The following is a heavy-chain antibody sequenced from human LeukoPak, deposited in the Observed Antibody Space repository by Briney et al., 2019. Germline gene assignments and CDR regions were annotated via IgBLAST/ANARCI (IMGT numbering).Heavy chain of an antibody. CDR1: GGSFSGYY. CDR3: ARGLELRSYYYYYMDV. D-gene: IGHD1-7*01. Sequence: KPSETLSLTCAVYGGSFSGYYWSWIRQPPGKGLEWSGEINHSGSTNYNPSLKSRVTISVDTSKNQFSLKLSSVTAADTAVYYCARGLELRSYYYYYMDVWGKGTTVTVSS. CDR2: INHSGST. V-gene: IGHV4-34*01. J-gene: IGHJ6*03.